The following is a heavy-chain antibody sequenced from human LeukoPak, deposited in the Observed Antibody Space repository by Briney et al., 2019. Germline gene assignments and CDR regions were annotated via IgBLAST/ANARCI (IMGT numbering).Heavy chain of an antibody. V-gene: IGHV1-24*01. D-gene: IGHD3-22*01. Sequence: ASVKVSCKVSGYTLTELSMHRVRQAPGKGLEWMGGFDPEDGETIYAQKFQGRVTMTEDTSTDTAYMELSSLRSEDTAVYYCATNLPYYYDSSGYYYDEYFQHWGQGTLVTVSS. J-gene: IGHJ1*01. CDR2: FDPEDGET. CDR3: ATNLPYYYDSSGYYYDEYFQH. CDR1: GYTLTELS.